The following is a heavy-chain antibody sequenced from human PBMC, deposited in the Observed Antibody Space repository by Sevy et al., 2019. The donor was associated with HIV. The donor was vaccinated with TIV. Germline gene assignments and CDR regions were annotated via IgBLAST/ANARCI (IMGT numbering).Heavy chain of an antibody. CDR2: ISGSGIST. CDR1: GFTFSSYA. D-gene: IGHD5-12*01. Sequence: GSLRLSCAASGFTFSSYAMSWVRQAPGKGLEWVSAISGSGISTYYADSVKGRFTISRDNSKNTLYLQMNNLRAKDTAVFYCAKGIGYSGYETDYWGQGTLVTVSS. J-gene: IGHJ4*02. CDR3: AKGIGYSGYETDY. V-gene: IGHV3-23*01.